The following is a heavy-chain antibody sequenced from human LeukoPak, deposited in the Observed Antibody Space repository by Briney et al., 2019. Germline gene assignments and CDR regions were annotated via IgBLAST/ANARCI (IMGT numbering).Heavy chain of an antibody. D-gene: IGHD6-13*01. Sequence: SGPTLVKPSETLSLTCTVSGGSISPYYWSWIRQTPGKGLEWIGYIYSSGSTNYSPSLKSRVTMSLDTSKNHFSLNLSSVTAADTAMYYCARDSGYSSSWYAFDIWSQGTMVTVS. J-gene: IGHJ3*02. V-gene: IGHV4-59*01. CDR3: ARDSGYSSSWYAFDI. CDR1: GGSISPYY. CDR2: IYSSGST.